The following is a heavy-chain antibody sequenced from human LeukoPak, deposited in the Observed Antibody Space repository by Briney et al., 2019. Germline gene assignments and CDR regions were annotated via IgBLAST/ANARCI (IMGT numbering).Heavy chain of an antibody. CDR1: GFTFSSYA. Sequence: PGGSLRLSCAASGFTFSSYAMSWVRQAPGKGVEWVSGISGTGGSTYYADSVKGRFTISRDNSKNTLYLQMNSLRAEDTAVYYCANVDSTGRGYWGQGTLVTVSS. CDR3: ANVDSTGRGY. V-gene: IGHV3-23*01. CDR2: ISGTGGST. J-gene: IGHJ4*02. D-gene: IGHD3-9*01.